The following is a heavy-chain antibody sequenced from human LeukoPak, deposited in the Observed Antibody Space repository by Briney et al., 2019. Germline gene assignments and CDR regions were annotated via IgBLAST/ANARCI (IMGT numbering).Heavy chain of an antibody. V-gene: IGHV3-23*01. CDR2: ISGSGGST. D-gene: IGHD2-15*01. CDR1: GFTFSSYV. J-gene: IGHJ5*02. Sequence: GGSLRLSCAASGFTFSSYVMSWVRQAPGEGLEWVSAISGSGGSTYYADSVKGRFTISRDNSKNTLYLQMNSLRAEDTAVYYCAKDQCSGISCYSNWFDPWGQGALVTVSS. CDR3: AKDQCSGISCYSNWFDP.